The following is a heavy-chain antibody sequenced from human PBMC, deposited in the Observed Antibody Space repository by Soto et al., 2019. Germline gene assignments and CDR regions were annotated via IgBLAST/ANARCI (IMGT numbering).Heavy chain of an antibody. V-gene: IGHV4-31*03. CDR2: IYYSGST. J-gene: IGHJ4*02. CDR3: ARTYGDYVGLRFDY. Sequence: QVQLQESGPGLVKPSQTLSLTCTVSGGSISSGGYYWSWIRQHPGKGLEWIGYIYYSGSTYYNPSLTRRVPITLDTSKNQFALKLSSVTAADTAVYYCARTYGDYVGLRFDYWGQGTLVTVSS. CDR1: GGSISSGGYY. D-gene: IGHD4-17*01.